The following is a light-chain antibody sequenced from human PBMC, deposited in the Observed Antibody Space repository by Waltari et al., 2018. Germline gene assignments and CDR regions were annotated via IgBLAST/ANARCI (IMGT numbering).Light chain of an antibody. CDR2: EVT. CDR1: SSDVGGYNS. Sequence: QSALTQPPSASGSPGQSVTISCTGTSSDVGGYNSVHWYQQHPGKAPKLMIYEVTKRPSGVPDRFSGSKSGNTASLTVSGLQAEDEAGYYCSSYAGSNKYVLFGGGTKLTVL. CDR3: SSYAGSNKYVL. J-gene: IGLJ2*01. V-gene: IGLV2-8*01.